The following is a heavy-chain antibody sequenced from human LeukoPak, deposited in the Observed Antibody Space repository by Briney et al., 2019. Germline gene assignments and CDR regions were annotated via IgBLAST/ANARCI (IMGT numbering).Heavy chain of an antibody. CDR1: GGSISSYY. V-gene: IGHV4-59*01. CDR3: ARELGIGGNFDY. J-gene: IGHJ4*02. CDR2: IYYSGST. D-gene: IGHD7-27*01. Sequence: PSGTLSLTCTVSGGSISSYYWSWIRQPPGKGLEWIGYIYYSGSTNYNPSLKSRVTISVDTSKNQFSLKLSSVTAADTAVYYCARELGIGGNFDYWGQGTLVTVSS.